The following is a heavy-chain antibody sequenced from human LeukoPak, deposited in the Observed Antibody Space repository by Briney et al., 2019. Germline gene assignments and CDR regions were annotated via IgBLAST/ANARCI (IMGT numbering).Heavy chain of an antibody. Sequence: GRSLSLACAAAGFTVGSYWMSCVSQAPGEGLEWVANIKRDVSEKYYGDSVKGRFTISRDNAKNSLYMQMNSLRAEEAAVYYCARGYGDSIHFDYWGQGTLVTVSS. CDR1: GFTVGSYW. V-gene: IGHV3-7*04. J-gene: IGHJ4*02. CDR3: ARGYGDSIHFDY. CDR2: IKRDVSEK. D-gene: IGHD4-17*01.